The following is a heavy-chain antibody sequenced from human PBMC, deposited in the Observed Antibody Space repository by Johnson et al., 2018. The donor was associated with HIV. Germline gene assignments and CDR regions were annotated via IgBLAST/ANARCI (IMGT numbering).Heavy chain of an antibody. CDR1: GFTFSSYW. D-gene: IGHD3-10*01. V-gene: IGHV3-7*05. Sequence: VHLVESGGGVVRPGGSLRLSCAASGFTFSSYWMSWVRQAPGKGLEWVANIKQDGRDVHYVDSVKGRFTISRDNAKNSLYMQMNSLRAEDTALYYCARDFVAFGECTAFDMWGQGTMVTVSS. CDR3: ARDFVAFGECTAFDM. J-gene: IGHJ3*02. CDR2: IKQDGRDV.